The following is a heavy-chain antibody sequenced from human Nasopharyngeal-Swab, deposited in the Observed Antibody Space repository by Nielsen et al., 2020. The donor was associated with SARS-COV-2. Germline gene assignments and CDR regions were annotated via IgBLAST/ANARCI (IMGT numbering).Heavy chain of an antibody. J-gene: IGHJ5*02. D-gene: IGHD3-3*01. Sequence: SETLSLTCTVSGGSISSSSYYWGWIRQPPGKGLEWIGSIYYSGSTYYIPSLKSRVTISVDTSKNQFSLKLSSVTAADTAVYYCARQPYYDFWSGYYTGFGPWGQGTLVTVSS. V-gene: IGHV4-39*01. CDR3: ARQPYYDFWSGYYTGFGP. CDR2: IYYSGST. CDR1: GGSISSSSYY.